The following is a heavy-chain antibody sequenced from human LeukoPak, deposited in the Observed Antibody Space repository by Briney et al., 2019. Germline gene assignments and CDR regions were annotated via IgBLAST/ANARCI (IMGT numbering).Heavy chain of an antibody. D-gene: IGHD6-19*01. CDR1: GGSFSGYY. J-gene: IGHJ3*02. Sequence: SETLSLTCAVYGGSFSGYYWSWIRQPPGKGLEGIGEINHSGSTNYTPSLKSRVTISVDTSKNQFSLKLSSVTAADTAVYYCARGPVADDAFDIWGQGTMVTVSP. CDR2: INHSGST. CDR3: ARGPVADDAFDI. V-gene: IGHV4-34*01.